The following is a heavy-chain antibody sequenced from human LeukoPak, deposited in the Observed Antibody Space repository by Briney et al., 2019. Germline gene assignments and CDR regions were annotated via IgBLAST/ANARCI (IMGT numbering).Heavy chain of an antibody. CDR3: ARGGSGSWYNDY. CDR2: IWYDGSSK. D-gene: IGHD6-13*01. J-gene: IGHJ4*02. V-gene: IGHV3-33*01. Sequence: PGGSLRLSCAASGFTFSSYGMNWVRRAPGEGLEWVAVIWYDGSSKYYGASVKGRFTISRDNSKNTLYLQMNSLRAEDTAVYYCARGGSGSWYNDYWGQGTLVTVSS. CDR1: GFTFSSYG.